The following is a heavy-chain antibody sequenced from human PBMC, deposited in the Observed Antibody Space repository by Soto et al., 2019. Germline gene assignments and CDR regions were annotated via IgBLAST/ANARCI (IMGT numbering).Heavy chain of an antibody. CDR1: GFTFSSYA. CDR2: ISGSGGST. Sequence: EVQLLESGGGLVQPGGSLRLSCAASGFTFSSYAMSWVRQAPGKGLEWVSAISGSGGSTYYADSVKGRFTISRDSSKNTLYIQMNRLRADDTVVYDCAKDRYYGSGLLLWYFDLGGRGTLVTVSS. V-gene: IGHV3-23*01. J-gene: IGHJ2*01. D-gene: IGHD3-10*01. CDR3: AKDRYYGSGLLLWYFDL.